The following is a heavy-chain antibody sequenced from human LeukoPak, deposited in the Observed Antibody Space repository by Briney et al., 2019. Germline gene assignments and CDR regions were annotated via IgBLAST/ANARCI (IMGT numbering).Heavy chain of an antibody. Sequence: SETPSLTCTVSGGSISSSSYYWGWIRQPPGKGLEWIGSIYYSGGTYYNPSLKSRVTISVDTSKNQFSLKLSSVTAADTAVYYCARRWIAAAGRPFDYWGQGTLVTVSS. CDR2: IYYSGGT. V-gene: IGHV4-39*01. J-gene: IGHJ4*02. CDR1: GGSISSSSYY. D-gene: IGHD6-13*01. CDR3: ARRWIAAAGRPFDY.